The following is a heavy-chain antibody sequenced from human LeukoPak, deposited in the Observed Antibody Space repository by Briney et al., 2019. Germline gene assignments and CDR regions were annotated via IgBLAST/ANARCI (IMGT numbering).Heavy chain of an antibody. CDR2: INHSGST. CDR1: GGSFSGYY. V-gene: IGHV4-34*01. D-gene: IGHD6-19*01. J-gene: IGHJ4*02. Sequence: SETLSLTCAVYGGSFSGYYWSWIRQPPGKGLEWIGEINHSGSTNYNPSLKSRVTISVDTSKNQFSLKLSSVTAADTAVYYCARGYSSAQDYWGQGTLVTVSS. CDR3: ARGYSSAQDY.